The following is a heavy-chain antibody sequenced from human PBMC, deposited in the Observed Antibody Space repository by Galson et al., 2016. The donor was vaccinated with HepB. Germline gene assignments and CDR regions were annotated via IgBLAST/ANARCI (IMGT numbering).Heavy chain of an antibody. Sequence: SLRLSCAASGFTFSRYNMNWVRQAPGKGLEWVSFTSTYSTTIYYADSVKGRFTISRDNAKNSLYLQMNSLRDADTALYYCARSRYGMATIPYYFYSWGQGTLVTVSS. D-gene: IGHD5-24*01. J-gene: IGHJ4*02. V-gene: IGHV3-48*02. CDR3: ARSRYGMATIPYYFYS. CDR2: TSTYSTTI. CDR1: GFTFSRYN.